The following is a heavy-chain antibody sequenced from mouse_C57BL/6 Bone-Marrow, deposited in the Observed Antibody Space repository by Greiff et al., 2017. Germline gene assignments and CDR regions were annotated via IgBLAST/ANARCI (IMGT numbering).Heavy chain of an antibody. Sequence: QVQLQQPGAELVKPGASVKLSCKASGYTFTSYWMHWVKQRPGQGLEWIGRIHPNSGSTNYNEKFKSKATLTVDKSSSTAYMQLSSLTSVDSAVYYCARGGTVVYYYAMDYWGQGTSVTVSS. CDR3: ARGGTVVYYYAMDY. CDR2: IHPNSGST. CDR1: GYTFTSYW. J-gene: IGHJ4*01. D-gene: IGHD1-1*01. V-gene: IGHV1-64*01.